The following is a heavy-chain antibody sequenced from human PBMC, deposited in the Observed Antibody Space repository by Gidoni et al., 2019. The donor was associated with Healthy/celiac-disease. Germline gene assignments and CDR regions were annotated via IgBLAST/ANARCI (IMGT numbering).Heavy chain of an antibody. V-gene: IGHV3-15*01. CDR3: TVADIVVVQPDY. D-gene: IGHD2-15*01. CDR1: GFTSSNAW. J-gene: IGHJ4*02. Sequence: EVQLVESGGGLVKPGGPLSPSCAASGFTSSNAWMSWVRQAPGKGLEWVGRIKSKTDGGTTDYAAPVKGRFTISRDDSKNTLYLQMNSLKTEDTAVYYCTVADIVVVQPDYWGQGTLVTVSS. CDR2: IKSKTDGGTT.